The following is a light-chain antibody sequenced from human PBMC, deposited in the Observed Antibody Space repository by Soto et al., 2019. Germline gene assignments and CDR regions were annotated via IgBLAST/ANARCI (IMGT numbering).Light chain of an antibody. Sequence: DIQMTQSPSSLPASVGDRVTLTCRASQSISTYLNWYQQKPGKASKLLIYAASSLQSGVPSRLSGSGSGTDFTLTISSLQPEDFATYYGQQSYTIPYTFGQGTKLEIK. CDR1: QSISTY. V-gene: IGKV1-39*01. CDR2: AAS. J-gene: IGKJ2*01. CDR3: QQSYTIPYT.